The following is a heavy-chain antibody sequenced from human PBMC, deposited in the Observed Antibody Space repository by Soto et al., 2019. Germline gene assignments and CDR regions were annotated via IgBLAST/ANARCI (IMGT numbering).Heavy chain of an antibody. CDR2: IGTAGDT. CDR3: ARETGERYFDL. Sequence: GGSLRLSCAASGFTFSSYDMHWVRQATGKGLEWVSGIGTAGDTEYPGSVKGRFTISRENAKNSLYLQMNSLRAGDTAVDYCARETGERYFDLWGSGTLVTVSS. CDR1: GFTFSSYD. V-gene: IGHV3-13*01. D-gene: IGHD7-27*01. J-gene: IGHJ2*01.